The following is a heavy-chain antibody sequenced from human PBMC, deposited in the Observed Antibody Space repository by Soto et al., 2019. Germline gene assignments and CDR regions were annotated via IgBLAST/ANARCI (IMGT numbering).Heavy chain of an antibody. CDR3: ARDVGAGTNPGY. CDR2: IGTSTGVI. J-gene: IGHJ4*02. CDR1: GFTFSDYY. Sequence: QVQLVESGGGLVKPGGSLRLSCAASGFTFSDYYMSWIRQAPGKGLEWISYIGTSTGVIYYTDSVKGRFTISRDNAEKSLYLQMNSLRAEDTAVYYCARDVGAGTNPGYWGQGTLVTVSP. D-gene: IGHD1-1*01. V-gene: IGHV3-11*01.